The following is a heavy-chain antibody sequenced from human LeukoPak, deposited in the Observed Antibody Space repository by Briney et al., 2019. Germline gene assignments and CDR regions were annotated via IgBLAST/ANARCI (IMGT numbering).Heavy chain of an antibody. J-gene: IGHJ4*02. CDR1: GSPFTISC. CDR3: ARRRSGSFFPIPILIDLGADY. V-gene: IGHV5-51*01. D-gene: IGHD1-26*01. Sequence: GESLQISCQGSGSPFTISCIGWVRQLPGKGLEGMGIIYPGDSATRYSPSFQGQVTVSAHKSISTAYLQWSSLKASDTAMYYGARRRSGSFFPIPILIDLGADYWGQGTLVTVSS. CDR2: IYPGDSAT.